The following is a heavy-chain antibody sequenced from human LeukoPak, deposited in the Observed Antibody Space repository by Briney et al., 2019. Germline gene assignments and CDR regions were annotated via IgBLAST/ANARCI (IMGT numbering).Heavy chain of an antibody. V-gene: IGHV4-61*02. Sequence: SETLSLTCTVSGYSISSGYYWSWIRQPAGKGLEWIGRIYSSGSTNYNPALRSRLTISVDTSKNQFSLKLSSVTAADTAVYYCASTICISTSCYPGVVDYWGQGTLVTVSS. CDR3: ASTICISTSCYPGVVDY. D-gene: IGHD2-2*01. J-gene: IGHJ4*02. CDR1: GYSISSGYY. CDR2: IYSSGST.